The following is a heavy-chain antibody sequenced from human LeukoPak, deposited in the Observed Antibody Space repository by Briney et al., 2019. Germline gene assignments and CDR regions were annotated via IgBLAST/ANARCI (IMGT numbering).Heavy chain of an antibody. CDR3: ARESSGYFC. J-gene: IGHJ4*02. D-gene: IGHD3-22*01. CDR1: GFNFSSYS. CDR2: ISSSSSFR. V-gene: IGHV3-21*01. Sequence: GGSLRLSCAASGFNFSSYSMNWVRQAPGKGLEWVSSISSSSSFRYYADSVKGRFTISRDNAKNSLYLQMNSLRAEDTAVYYYARESSGYFCWGQGTLVTVSS.